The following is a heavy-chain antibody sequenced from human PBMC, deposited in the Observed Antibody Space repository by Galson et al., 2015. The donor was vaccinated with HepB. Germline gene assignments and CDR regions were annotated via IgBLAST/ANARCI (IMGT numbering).Heavy chain of an antibody. J-gene: IGHJ4*02. D-gene: IGHD3-22*01. CDR2: IIPIFGTA. V-gene: IGHV1-69*13. Sequence: SVKVSCKASGGTFSSYAISWARQAPGQGLEWMGGIIPIFGTANYAQKFQGRVTITADESTSTAYMELSSLRSEDTAVYYCASLYYYDSSGYYKPDGGFDYWGQGTLVTVSS. CDR3: ASLYYYDSSGYYKPDGGFDY. CDR1: GGTFSSYA.